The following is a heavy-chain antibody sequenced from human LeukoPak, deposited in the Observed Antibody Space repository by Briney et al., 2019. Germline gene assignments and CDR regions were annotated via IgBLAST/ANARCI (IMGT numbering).Heavy chain of an antibody. D-gene: IGHD5-18*01. J-gene: IGHJ3*02. Sequence: SETLSLTCTVSGGSISSGGYYWSWIRQHPGKGLEWIGYIYYSGSTYYNPSLKSRVTISVDTSKNQFSLKLSSVTAADTAVYYCAREAWIQLWDDAFDIWGQGTMVTVSS. CDR2: IYYSGST. V-gene: IGHV4-31*03. CDR3: AREAWIQLWDDAFDI. CDR1: GGSISSGGYY.